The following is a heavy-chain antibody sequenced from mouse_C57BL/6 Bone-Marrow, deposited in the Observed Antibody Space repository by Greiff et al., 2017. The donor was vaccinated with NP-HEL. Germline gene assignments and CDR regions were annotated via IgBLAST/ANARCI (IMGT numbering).Heavy chain of an antibody. CDR1: GYTFTDYY. Sequence: VQLQQSGAELVKPGASVKLSCKASGYTFTDYYINWVKQRPGQGLEWIGKIGPGSGSTYYNEKFKGKATLTADKSSSTASLQPSGLTSEDSAVYFGARGSDWAWFAYWGQGTLVTVSA. CDR2: IGPGSGST. J-gene: IGHJ3*01. D-gene: IGHD2-13*01. V-gene: IGHV1-77*01. CDR3: ARGSDWAWFAY.